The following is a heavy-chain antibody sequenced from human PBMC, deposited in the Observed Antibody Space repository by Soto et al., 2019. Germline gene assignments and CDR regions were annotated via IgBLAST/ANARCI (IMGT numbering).Heavy chain of an antibody. J-gene: IGHJ4*02. D-gene: IGHD6-19*01. Sequence: GGSLRLSCAAYGFTFSNYALSWVRQAPGKGLEWVLTIGGSVENTFYADSVKGRFTISRDNSKSTLYLQMNNLRAEDTAVYYCARGGHSRGWGFDYWGQGSLVTVSS. V-gene: IGHV3-23*01. CDR2: IGGSVENT. CDR3: ARGGHSRGWGFDY. CDR1: GFTFSNYA.